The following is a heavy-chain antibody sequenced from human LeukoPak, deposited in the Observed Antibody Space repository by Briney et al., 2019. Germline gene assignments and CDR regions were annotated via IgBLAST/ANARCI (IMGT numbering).Heavy chain of an antibody. Sequence: GGSLRLSCAASGFTFSSYSMNWVRQAPGKGLEWVGFIRSKHYGATREYAASVKGRFTISRDDYKTIVYLQMNSLKSEDTAVYYCTRSQYYDYVWGSYPIPPSDSWGQGTLVTVSS. CDR1: GFTFSSYS. V-gene: IGHV3-49*04. J-gene: IGHJ5*01. D-gene: IGHD3-16*02. CDR3: TRSQYYDYVWGSYPIPPSDS. CDR2: IRSKHYGATR.